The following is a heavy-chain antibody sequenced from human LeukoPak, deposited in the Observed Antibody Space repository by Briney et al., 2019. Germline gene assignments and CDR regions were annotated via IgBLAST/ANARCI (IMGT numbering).Heavy chain of an antibody. V-gene: IGHV3-48*02. J-gene: IGHJ4*02. CDR3: VRGVIIRLRHFDY. CDR2: ISSSSSTI. Sequence: GGSLRLSCAASGFTFSSYSMNRVRQAPGKGLEWVSYISSSSSTIYYADSVKGRFTISRDNAKNSLYLQMNSLRDEDTAVYYCVRGVIIRLRHFDYWGQGTLVTVSS. D-gene: IGHD3-10*01. CDR1: GFTFSSYS.